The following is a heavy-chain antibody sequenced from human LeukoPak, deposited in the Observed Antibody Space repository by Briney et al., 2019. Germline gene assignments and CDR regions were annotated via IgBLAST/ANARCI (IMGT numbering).Heavy chain of an antibody. CDR3: ASPSPGFDT. Sequence: SETLSLTCTVSGGSISNYYWSWIRQPPGKGLEWIGYIYYSGSTKYSPSLRSRVIISVDTSKNQFSLKMKSVTAADTAVYYCASPSPGFDTWGQGTLVTVSS. J-gene: IGHJ5*02. CDR1: GGSISNYY. V-gene: IGHV4-59*12. CDR2: IYYSGST.